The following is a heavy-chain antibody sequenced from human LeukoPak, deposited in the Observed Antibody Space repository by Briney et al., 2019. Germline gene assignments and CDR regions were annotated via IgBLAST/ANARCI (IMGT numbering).Heavy chain of an antibody. J-gene: IGHJ4*02. V-gene: IGHV3-64D*06. Sequence: GGSLRLSCSASGFTFSGYAMHWVGQAPGKGLEHVSAISSNGGSTDYADSVKGRFTISRDNSKNTLYLQMSSLRTEDTAVYYCVKVDGEYGSGSYYFDYWGQGTLVTVSS. CDR3: VKVDGEYGSGSYYFDY. CDR2: ISSNGGST. D-gene: IGHD3-10*01. CDR1: GFTFSGYA.